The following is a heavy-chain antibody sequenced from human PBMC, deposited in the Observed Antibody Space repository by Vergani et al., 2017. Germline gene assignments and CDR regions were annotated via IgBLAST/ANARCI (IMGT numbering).Heavy chain of an antibody. D-gene: IGHD3-10*01. J-gene: IGHJ6*02. Sequence: QVQLQESGPGLVKPSQTLSLTCTVSGGSISSGDYYWSWIRQPPGKGLEWIGYIYYSGSTHYNPSLKSRVTISVDTSKNQFSLKLSSVTAADTAVYYCARVGVVRGVSYYYYYYGMDVWGQGTTVTVSS. CDR1: GGSISSGDYY. V-gene: IGHV4-30-4*08. CDR2: IYYSGST. CDR3: ARVGVVRGVSYYYYYYGMDV.